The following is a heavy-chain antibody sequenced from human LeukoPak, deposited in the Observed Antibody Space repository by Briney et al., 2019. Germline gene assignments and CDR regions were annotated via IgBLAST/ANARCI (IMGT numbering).Heavy chain of an antibody. V-gene: IGHV7-4-1*02. Sequence: ASVKVSCKASGGTFSSCAISWVRQAPGQGLEWMGWINTNTGNPTYAQGFTGRFVFSLDTSVSTAYLQISSLKAEDTAVYYCATLKAGYSGYDYLDIGDYWGQGTLVTVSS. CDR1: GGTFSSCA. CDR2: INTNTGNP. CDR3: ATLKAGYSGYDYLDIGDY. D-gene: IGHD5-12*01. J-gene: IGHJ4*02.